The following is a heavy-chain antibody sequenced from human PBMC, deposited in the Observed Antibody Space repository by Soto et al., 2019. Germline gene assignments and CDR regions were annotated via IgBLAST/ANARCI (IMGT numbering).Heavy chain of an antibody. Sequence: EVQLLESGGHLVQPGGSLRLSCAASGFAFSSYAMSWVRQAPGKGLEWVSAISSNGDSTYYADSVRGRFTISRDNSKNTVYLQMSSLRAEDTAVYYCANSFSPSSTNWLAPFDHWGQGTLVTVSS. CDR2: ISSNGDST. D-gene: IGHD6-13*01. CDR3: ANSFSPSSTNWLAPFDH. CDR1: GFAFSSYA. V-gene: IGHV3-23*01. J-gene: IGHJ4*02.